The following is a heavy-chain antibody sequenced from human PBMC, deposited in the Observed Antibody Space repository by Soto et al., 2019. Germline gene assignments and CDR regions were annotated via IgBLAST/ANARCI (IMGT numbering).Heavy chain of an antibody. CDR3: ARRLWRNDYNGGYFDL. CDR1: GFTFSSYA. CDR2: ISYDGSNK. Sequence: QVQLVESGGGVVQPGRSLRLSCAASGFTFSSYAMHWVRQAPGKGLEWVAVISYDGSNKYYADSVKGRFTISRDKSKNTLYLQMNSLRAEDTAVYSCARRLWRNDYNGGYFDLWGRGTLVTVSS. D-gene: IGHD4-4*01. J-gene: IGHJ2*01. V-gene: IGHV3-30-3*01.